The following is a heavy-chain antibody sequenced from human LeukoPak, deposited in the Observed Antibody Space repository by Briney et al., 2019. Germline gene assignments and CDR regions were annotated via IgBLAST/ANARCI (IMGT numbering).Heavy chain of an antibody. CDR3: ANLAVAGTFDY. D-gene: IGHD6-19*01. Sequence: GRSLRISCAASGFTFSSYGMHWVRQAPGKGLEWVAVISYDGSNKYYADSVKGRFTISRDNSKNTLYLQMNSLRAEDTAVYYCANLAVAGTFDYWSQGTLVTVSS. CDR1: GFTFSSYG. J-gene: IGHJ4*02. V-gene: IGHV3-30*18. CDR2: ISYDGSNK.